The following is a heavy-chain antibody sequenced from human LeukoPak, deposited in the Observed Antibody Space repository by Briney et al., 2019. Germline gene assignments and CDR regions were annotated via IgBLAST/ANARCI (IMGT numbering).Heavy chain of an antibody. CDR2: IYSGGST. D-gene: IGHD3-10*01. J-gene: IGHJ6*03. CDR3: ARERITMVRGVIEIYYYYYMDV. V-gene: IGHV3-66*01. CDR1: GFTVSSNY. Sequence: GGSLRLSCAASGFTVSSNYMSWVRQAPGKGLEWVSVIYSGGSTYYADSVKGRFTISRDNSKNTLCLQMNSLRAEDTAVYYCARERITMVRGVIEIYYYYYMDVWGKGTTVTISS.